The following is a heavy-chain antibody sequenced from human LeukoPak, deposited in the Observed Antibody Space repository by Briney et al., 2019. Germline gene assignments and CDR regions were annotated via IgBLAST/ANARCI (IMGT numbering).Heavy chain of an antibody. CDR2: IHCDGSKT. CDR1: GYIFTDYW. CDR3: ARSAGGGYYDSSGYYPRGFDP. J-gene: IGHJ5*02. D-gene: IGHD3-22*01. Sequence: GESLKISCQGSGYIFTDYWIGWVRQLPGKGLEWMAIIHCDGSKTRYSPSFQGQVTISADKSISTAYLQWSSLKASDTAMYYCARSAGGGYYDSSGYYPRGFDPWGQGTLVTVSS. V-gene: IGHV5-51*01.